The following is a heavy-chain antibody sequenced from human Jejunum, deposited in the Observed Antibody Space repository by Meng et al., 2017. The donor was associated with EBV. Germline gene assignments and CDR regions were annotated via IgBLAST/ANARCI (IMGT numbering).Heavy chain of an antibody. CDR2: IYHGGGT. V-gene: IGHV4-4*02. D-gene: IGHD3-22*01. CDR1: GGYISDNDW. J-gene: IGHJ4*02. CDR3: AGNGYYALEY. Sequence: VQCRGSGLGLEKSSVTLSRTCVVTGGYISDNDWWSWVRQPPGKGLEWLGEIYHGGGTNYNPSLESRVTISVDKSKNQFSLKLNSVTVADTAVYYCAGNGYYALEYWGPGILVTVSS.